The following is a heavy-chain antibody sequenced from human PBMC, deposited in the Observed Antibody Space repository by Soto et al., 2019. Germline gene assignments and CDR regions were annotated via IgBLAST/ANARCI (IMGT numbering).Heavy chain of an antibody. CDR2: ISSGGKTT. CDR1: GFTFSSFE. Sequence: GGSLRLSFVASGFTFSSFEMNWVRQAPGKGLEWISYISSGGKTTYYADSVKGRFTISRDNAKNSLYLQMSSLRAEDAAVYYCARNYIIYYDGSRAHYSWGRGTLVTDSS. CDR3: ARNYIIYYDGSRAHYS. D-gene: IGHD3-22*01. J-gene: IGHJ5*02. V-gene: IGHV3-48*03.